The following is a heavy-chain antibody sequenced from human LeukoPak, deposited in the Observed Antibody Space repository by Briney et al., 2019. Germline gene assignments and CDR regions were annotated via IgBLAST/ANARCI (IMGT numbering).Heavy chain of an antibody. V-gene: IGHV4-39*02. Sequence: SETLSLTCTVSGGSISSSSYYWGWIRQPPGKGLEWIGSIYYSGSTYYNPSLKSRVTISVDTSKNQFSLKLSSVTAADTAVYYCARDPEGYKTVDYWGQGTLVTVSS. J-gene: IGHJ4*02. CDR2: IYYSGST. CDR1: GGSISSSSYY. D-gene: IGHD1-14*01. CDR3: ARDPEGYKTVDY.